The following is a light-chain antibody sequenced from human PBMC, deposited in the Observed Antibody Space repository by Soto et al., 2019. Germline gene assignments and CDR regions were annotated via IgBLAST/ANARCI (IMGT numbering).Light chain of an antibody. CDR1: QSIVNW. J-gene: IGKJ2*01. CDR2: DAS. Sequence: DIQMTQSPSTLSASVGDRVTITCRASQSIVNWLAWYQQKPGKAPQLLIYDASSLESGVSSRFSGSGSATEFTLTISSLQPEDFATYYGQQYNFYPYTFGQGTKLEIK. V-gene: IGKV1-5*01. CDR3: QQYNFYPYT.